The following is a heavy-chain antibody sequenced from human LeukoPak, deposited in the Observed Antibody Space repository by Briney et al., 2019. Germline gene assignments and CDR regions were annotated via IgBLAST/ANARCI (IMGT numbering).Heavy chain of an antibody. CDR1: GFTFSSYG. CDR3: AKDSDGSGSYYVFYSGYFDY. J-gene: IGHJ4*02. V-gene: IGHV3-30*02. CDR2: IRYDGSNK. Sequence: GGSLRLSCAASGFTFSSYGMHWVRQAPGKGLEWVAFIRYDGSNKYYADSVKGRFTISRDNSKNTLYLQMNSLRAEDTAVYCCAKDSDGSGSYYVFYSGYFDYWGQGTLVTVSS. D-gene: IGHD3-10*01.